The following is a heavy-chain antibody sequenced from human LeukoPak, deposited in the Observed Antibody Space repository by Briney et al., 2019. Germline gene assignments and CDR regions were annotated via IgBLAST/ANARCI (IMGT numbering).Heavy chain of an antibody. CDR3: AREGVEMAGGGASNFDY. CDR1: GGAFSSYA. CDR2: LIPIFGTA. J-gene: IGHJ4*02. D-gene: IGHD5-24*01. Sequence: ASVKVSCKASGGAFSSYAISWVRQAPGQGLEWMGGLIPIFGTANYAQKFQGRVTITADESTSTAYMELSSLRSEDTAVYYCAREGVEMAGGGASNFDYWGQGTLVTVSS. V-gene: IGHV1-69*13.